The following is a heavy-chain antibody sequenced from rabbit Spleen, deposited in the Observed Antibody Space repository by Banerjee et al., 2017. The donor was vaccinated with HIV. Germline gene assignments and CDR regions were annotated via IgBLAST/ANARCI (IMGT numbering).Heavy chain of an antibody. CDR2: IYPGSSGST. J-gene: IGHJ6*01. Sequence: QSLEESGGGLVQPEGSLTLTCKASGFSFSSSDYMCWVRQAPGKGLEWIACIYPGSSGSTYYATWAKGRFTISKTSSTTVTLQMTSLTVVDTATYFCARDTGSSFSSYGMDLWGPGTLVTVS. CDR1: GFSFSSSDY. D-gene: IGHD8-1*01. CDR3: ARDTGSSFSSYGMDL. V-gene: IGHV1S40*01.